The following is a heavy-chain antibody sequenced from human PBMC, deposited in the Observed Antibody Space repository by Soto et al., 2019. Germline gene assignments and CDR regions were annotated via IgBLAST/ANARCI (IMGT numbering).Heavy chain of an antibody. Sequence: QVQLQQWGAGLLKPSETLSLTCAVYGGSFSGYYWSWIRQPPGKGLEWIGEINHSGSTNYNPSLKSRVTISVDTSKNQFSLKLSSVTAADTAVHYCARGRRAVAGHFDYWGQGTLVTVSS. CDR1: GGSFSGYY. CDR2: INHSGST. J-gene: IGHJ4*02. V-gene: IGHV4-34*01. CDR3: ARGRRAVAGHFDY. D-gene: IGHD6-19*01.